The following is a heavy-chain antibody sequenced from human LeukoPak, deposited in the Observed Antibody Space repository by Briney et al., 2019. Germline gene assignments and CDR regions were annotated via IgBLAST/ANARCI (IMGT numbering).Heavy chain of an antibody. J-gene: IGHJ4*02. V-gene: IGHV3-7*01. Sequence: PGGSLRLSCAASGFTFSSYWMSWVRQAPGKGLEWVANIKQDGSERYYVDSVKGRFTISRDNAKNSLYLQMNSLRAEDTAVYYCARDMRTVVVPAAALDYWGQGTLVTVSS. CDR1: GFTFSSYW. CDR2: IKQDGSER. D-gene: IGHD2-2*01. CDR3: ARDMRTVVVPAAALDY.